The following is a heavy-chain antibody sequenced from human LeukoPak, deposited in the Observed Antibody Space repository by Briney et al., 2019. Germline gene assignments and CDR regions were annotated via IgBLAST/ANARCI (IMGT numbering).Heavy chain of an antibody. D-gene: IGHD6-13*01. CDR3: ARSTSYSAAAGTPENAFDI. J-gene: IGHJ3*02. V-gene: IGHV3-21*01. CDR2: ISSSSSYI. Sequence: GGSLRLSCAASGFTFSTYSMNWVRQAPGQGLEWVSSISSSSSYIYYPDSVKGRFTISRDNAKNSLYLQMNSLRAEDTAVYYCARSTSYSAAAGTPENAFDIWGQGTMVTVSS. CDR1: GFTFSTYS.